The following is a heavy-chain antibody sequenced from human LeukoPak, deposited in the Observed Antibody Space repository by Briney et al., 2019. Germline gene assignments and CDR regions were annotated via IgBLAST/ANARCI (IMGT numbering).Heavy chain of an antibody. V-gene: IGHV1-69*05. CDR3: ARERNLVVIDYFDY. J-gene: IGHJ4*02. CDR2: IIPIFGTA. CDR1: GGTFRSYA. D-gene: IGHD2-2*01. Sequence: SVKVSCKASGGTFRSYAISWVRQAPGQGLEWMGRIIPIFGTANYAQKFQGRVTITTDESTSTAYMELSSLRSEYTAVYYCARERNLVVIDYFDYWGQGTLVTVSS.